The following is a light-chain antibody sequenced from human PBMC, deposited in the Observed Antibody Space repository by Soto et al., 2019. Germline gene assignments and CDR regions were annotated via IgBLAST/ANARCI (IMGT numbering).Light chain of an antibody. J-gene: IGKJ3*01. CDR1: QSVLYSSDNNNY. Sequence: DIVMTQSPDSLAVSLGERATIHCKSSQSVLYSSDNNNYLAWYQQKPGQSPKLLISWASTRESGVPDRFSGSGSGTDFTLTISILQAEDVAVYYCEQYYTIPVFGPGTKVNIK. CDR3: EQYYTIPV. V-gene: IGKV4-1*01. CDR2: WAS.